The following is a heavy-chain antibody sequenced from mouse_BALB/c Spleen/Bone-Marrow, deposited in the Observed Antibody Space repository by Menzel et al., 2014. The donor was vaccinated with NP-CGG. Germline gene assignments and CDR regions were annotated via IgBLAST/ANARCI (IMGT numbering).Heavy chain of an antibody. CDR3: ARHHRYAYYFDY. D-gene: IGHD2-14*01. Sequence: QVQLQQSGSVLVRPGASVKLSCKASGYTFTSSWMHWAKQRPGQGLEWIGEIHPNTDNTNYDEKFKGKATLTVDTSSSTAYGDLSSLTSEDSAVYYCARHHRYAYYFDYWGQGTTLTVSS. J-gene: IGHJ2*01. CDR1: GYTFTSSW. CDR2: IHPNTDNT. V-gene: IGHV1S130*01.